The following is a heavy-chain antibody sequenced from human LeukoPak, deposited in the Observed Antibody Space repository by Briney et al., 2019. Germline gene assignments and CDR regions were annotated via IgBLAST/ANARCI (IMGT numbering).Heavy chain of an antibody. CDR2: IRYNGIDK. Sequence: GGSLRLSCAASGFTFNSYSLHWVRQAPGKGLEWVAFIRYNGIDKLYGDSVKGRFTISRDNSESTLYLQMDNVRAEDTALYYFARDEFASGTLIDYWGQGTLVIVSS. J-gene: IGHJ4*02. V-gene: IGHV3-30*02. CDR3: ARDEFASGTLIDY. CDR1: GFTFNSYS. D-gene: IGHD3-10*01.